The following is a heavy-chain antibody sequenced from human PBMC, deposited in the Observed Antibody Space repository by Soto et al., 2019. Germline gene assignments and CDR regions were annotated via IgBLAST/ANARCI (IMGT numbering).Heavy chain of an antibody. CDR2: IYYSGST. V-gene: IGHV4-61*01. J-gene: IGHJ4*02. CDR1: GGSVSSGSYY. D-gene: IGHD5-12*01. Sequence: PSETLSLTCTVSGGSVSSGSYYWSWIRQPPGKGLEWIGYIYYSGSTNYNPSLKSRVTISVDTSKNQFSLKLSSVTAADTAVYYCASTIVATTYYFEYWGQGTLVTVSS. CDR3: ASTIVATTYYFEY.